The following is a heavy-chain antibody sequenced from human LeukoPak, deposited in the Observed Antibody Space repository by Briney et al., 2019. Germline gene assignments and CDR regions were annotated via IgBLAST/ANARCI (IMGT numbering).Heavy chain of an antibody. CDR2: ISGSGGST. J-gene: IGHJ4*02. Sequence: GGSLRLSCAASGFTFSSDAMSWVRQAPGKGLEWVSAISGSGGSTYYADSVKGRFTISRDNSKNTLYLQMNSLRADDTAVYYCAKSSTGGYFDYWGQGTLVTVSS. CDR3: AKSSTGGYFDY. CDR1: GFTFSSDA. V-gene: IGHV3-23*01. D-gene: IGHD2-8*02.